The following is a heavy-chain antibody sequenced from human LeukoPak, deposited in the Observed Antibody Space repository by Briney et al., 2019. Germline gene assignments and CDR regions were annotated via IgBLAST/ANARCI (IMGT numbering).Heavy chain of an antibody. V-gene: IGHV3-21*01. CDR1: GFTFSSYS. J-gene: IGHJ5*02. Sequence: GGSLRLSCAASGFTFSSYSMSWVRQAPGKGQEWVSTISSSGTYISHADSVKGRFTISRDNAKNSLYLQMNSLRAEDTAVYYCARVGGSGTYQQEGWFDPWGQGTLVTVSS. CDR2: ISSSGTYI. D-gene: IGHD3-10*01. CDR3: ARVGGSGTYQQEGWFDP.